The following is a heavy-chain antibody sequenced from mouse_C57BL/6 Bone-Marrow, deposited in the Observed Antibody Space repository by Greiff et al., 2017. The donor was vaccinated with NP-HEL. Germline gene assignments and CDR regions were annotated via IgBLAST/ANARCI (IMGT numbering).Heavy chain of an antibody. CDR2: IDPEDGDT. Sequence: VQLKESGAELVRPGASVKLSCTASGFNIKDYYMHWVKQRPEQGLEWIGRIDPEDGDTEYASKFQGKATMTADTSSNTAYLQLSSLTSENTAVYYCTQFITTVVDYLDYWGQGTTLTVSS. V-gene: IGHV14-1*01. J-gene: IGHJ2*01. D-gene: IGHD1-1*01. CDR1: GFNIKDYY. CDR3: TQFITTVVDYLDY.